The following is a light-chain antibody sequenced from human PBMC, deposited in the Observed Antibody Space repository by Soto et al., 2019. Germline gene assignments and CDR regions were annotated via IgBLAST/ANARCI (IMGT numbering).Light chain of an antibody. CDR3: SSHAGSVNVA. CDR1: SSNIGGNT. V-gene: IGLV1-44*01. Sequence: QSVLTQAPSASGTPGQRVTISCSGSSSNIGGNTVNWYQQLPGTAPQLLIYSSYHRPSGVPDRFSGSKSGTSASLAISGLQSGDEADYYCSSHAGSVNVAFGGGTKLTVL. CDR2: SSY. J-gene: IGLJ2*01.